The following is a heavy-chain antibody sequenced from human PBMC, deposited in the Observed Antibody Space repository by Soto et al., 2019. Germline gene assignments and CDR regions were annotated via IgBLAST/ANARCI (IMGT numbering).Heavy chain of an antibody. Sequence: SVKVSCKASGGTFSSYAISWVRQAPGQGLEWMGGIIPINGTANYSQKFQGRVTITADTSASTAYMELSSLRSEDTAVYYCARAGGSMVRGVIVLAYFDFWAQGTLVTVSS. CDR3: ARAGGSMVRGVIVLAYFDF. V-gene: IGHV1-69*06. J-gene: IGHJ4*02. CDR2: IIPINGTA. CDR1: GGTFSSYA. D-gene: IGHD3-10*01.